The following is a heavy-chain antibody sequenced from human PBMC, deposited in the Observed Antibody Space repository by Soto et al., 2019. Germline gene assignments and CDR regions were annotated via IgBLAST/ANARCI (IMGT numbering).Heavy chain of an antibody. CDR1: GGSISSGGYY. Sequence: QVQLQESGPRLVKPSQTLSLTCTVSGGSISSGGYYWSWIRQHPGKGLEWIGYIYYSGSTYYNPSLKSRVTISVDTSKNQFSLKLSSVTAADTAVYYCARLIGTTPFWAFDIWGQGTMVTVSS. CDR2: IYYSGST. J-gene: IGHJ3*02. CDR3: ARLIGTTPFWAFDI. D-gene: IGHD1-7*01. V-gene: IGHV4-31*03.